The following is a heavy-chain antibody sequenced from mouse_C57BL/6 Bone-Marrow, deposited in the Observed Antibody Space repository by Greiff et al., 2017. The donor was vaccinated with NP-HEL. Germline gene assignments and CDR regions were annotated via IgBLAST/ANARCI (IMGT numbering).Heavy chain of an antibody. J-gene: IGHJ1*03. CDR3: ASGGPYDSYWYFDV. CDR1: GYAFSSSW. V-gene: IGHV1-82*01. Sequence: QVQLQQSGPELVKPGASVKISCKASGYAFSSSWMNWVKQRPGKGLEWIGRIYPGDGDTNYNGKFKGKATLTADKSSSTAYMQLSSLTSEDSAVYFCASGGPYDSYWYFDVWGTGTTVTVSS. CDR2: IYPGDGDT. D-gene: IGHD2-3*01.